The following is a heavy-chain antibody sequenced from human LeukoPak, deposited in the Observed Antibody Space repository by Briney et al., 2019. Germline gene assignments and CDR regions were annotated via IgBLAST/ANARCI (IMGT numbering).Heavy chain of an antibody. D-gene: IGHD6-25*01. CDR3: ARRGRNSSGWQDYL. CDR1: GGSLSSYS. Sequence: SETLSLTCTVSGGSLSSYSWSWVRQPPGKGLEWIANIYHTGSTNYNPSLSSRVTISIDTAKNQFSLKLTSVTAADTAVYYCARRGRNSSGWQDYLWGQGTLVTVSS. V-gene: IGHV4-59*01. CDR2: IYHTGST. J-gene: IGHJ4*02.